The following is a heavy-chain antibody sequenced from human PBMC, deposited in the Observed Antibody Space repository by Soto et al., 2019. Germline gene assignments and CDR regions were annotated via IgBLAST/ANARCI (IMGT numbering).Heavy chain of an antibody. D-gene: IGHD6-13*01. Sequence: LRLSCTASGFTFGDYAMSWFRQAPGKGLEWVGFIRSKAYGGTTEYAASVKGRFTISRDDSKSIAYLQMNSLKTEDTAVYYCTRVRYRSSREDAFDIWGQGTMVTVSS. CDR3: TRVRYRSSREDAFDI. CDR1: GFTFGDYA. CDR2: IRSKAYGGTT. V-gene: IGHV3-49*03. J-gene: IGHJ3*02.